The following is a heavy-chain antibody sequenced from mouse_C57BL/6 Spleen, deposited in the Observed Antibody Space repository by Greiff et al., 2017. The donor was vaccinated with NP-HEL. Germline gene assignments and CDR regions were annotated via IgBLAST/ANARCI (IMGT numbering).Heavy chain of an antibody. D-gene: IGHD3-3*01. J-gene: IGHJ1*03. V-gene: IGHV1-52*01. CDR1: GYTFTSYW. Sequence: VQLQQPGAELVRPGSSVKLSCKASGYTFTSYWMHWVKQRPIQGLEWIGNIDPSDSETHYNQKFKDKATLTVDKSSSTAYMQLSSLTSEDSAVYYCARGRGTGWYFDVWGTGTTVTVSS. CDR3: ARGRGTGWYFDV. CDR2: IDPSDSET.